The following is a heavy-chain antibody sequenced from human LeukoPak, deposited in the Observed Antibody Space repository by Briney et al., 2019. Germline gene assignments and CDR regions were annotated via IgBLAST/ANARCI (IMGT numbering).Heavy chain of an antibody. CDR2: IKQDGSEK. CDR1: GFTFSSYW. CDR3: AKALRPSKPLDY. Sequence: GGSLRLSCAASGFTFSSYWMSWVRQAPGKGLEWVANIKQDGSEKYYVDSVKGRFTISRDNSKNTLYLQMNSLRAEDTAVYYCAKALRPSKPLDYWGQGTLVTVSS. J-gene: IGHJ4*02. V-gene: IGHV3-7*03.